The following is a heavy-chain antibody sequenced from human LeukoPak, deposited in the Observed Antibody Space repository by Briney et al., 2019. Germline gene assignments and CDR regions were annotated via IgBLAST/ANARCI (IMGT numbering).Heavy chain of an antibody. V-gene: IGHV1-69*13. D-gene: IGHD2-2*01. Sequence: SVKVSCKASGGTFSSYAISWVRQAPGQGLEWMGGIIPILGTANYAQKFQGRVTITADESTSTAYMELSSLRSEDTAVYYCARDLRYCSSTSCYGDAFDIWGQGTMVTVSS. CDR1: GGTFSSYA. CDR3: ARDLRYCSSTSCYGDAFDI. J-gene: IGHJ3*02. CDR2: IIPILGTA.